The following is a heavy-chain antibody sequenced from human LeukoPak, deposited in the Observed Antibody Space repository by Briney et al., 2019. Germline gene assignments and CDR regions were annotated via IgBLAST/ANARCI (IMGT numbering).Heavy chain of an antibody. CDR1: GFTFSSYW. V-gene: IGHV3-7*01. Sequence: GGSLRLSCAASGFTFSSYWMSWVRQAPGKGLEWVANIKQDGSEKYYVDSVKGRFTISRDNAKNSLYLQMNSLRAGDTAVYYCARGRRVPAAMGNWFDPWGQGTLVTVSS. D-gene: IGHD2-2*01. J-gene: IGHJ5*02. CDR3: ARGRRVPAAMGNWFDP. CDR2: IKQDGSEK.